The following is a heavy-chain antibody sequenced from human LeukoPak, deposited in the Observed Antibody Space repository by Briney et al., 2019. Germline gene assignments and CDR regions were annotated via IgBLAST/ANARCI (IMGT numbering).Heavy chain of an antibody. J-gene: IGHJ4*02. D-gene: IGHD2-2*01. CDR3: AKSGPYCSSTTCNYFDY. CDR2: LSGSGGST. V-gene: IGHV3-23*01. Sequence: GGSLRLSCAASGFTFSSYAMSWVRQAPGKGLEWVSGLSGSGGSTYYADSVKGRFTISRDNSKNALFLQMNSLSAEDTAVYYCAKSGPYCSSTTCNYFDYWGQGTLVTVSS. CDR1: GFTFSSYA.